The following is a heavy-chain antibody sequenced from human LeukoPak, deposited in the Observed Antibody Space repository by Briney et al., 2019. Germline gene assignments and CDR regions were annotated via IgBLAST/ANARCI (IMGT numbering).Heavy chain of an antibody. J-gene: IGHJ6*02. CDR2: IYYSGST. CDR3: ARERSLYGMDV. Sequence: SQTLSLTCTVSGGSISSGGYYWSWLRQHPGRGLEGIGYIYYSGSTYYNPSLKSRVTISVDTSKNQFSLKLSSVTAADTAVYYCARERSLYGMDVWGQGTTVTVSS. V-gene: IGHV4-31*03. CDR1: GGSISSGGYY.